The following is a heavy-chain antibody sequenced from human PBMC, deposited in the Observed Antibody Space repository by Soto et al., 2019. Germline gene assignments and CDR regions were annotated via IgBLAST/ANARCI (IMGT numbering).Heavy chain of an antibody. Sequence: ASVKVSCQAAGFGFSAYYIYWVRQAPGQGLEWIGWINPNSGGTNNAQKFQGRVTMTRDTSTSTVYMELSALISDDTAVYFCARSLLDEYSSSWRSAYYGMDVWGQGTTVTVSS. D-gene: IGHD2-2*01. J-gene: IGHJ6*02. CDR1: GFGFSAYY. CDR2: INPNSGGT. CDR3: ARSLLDEYSSSWRSAYYGMDV. V-gene: IGHV1-2*02.